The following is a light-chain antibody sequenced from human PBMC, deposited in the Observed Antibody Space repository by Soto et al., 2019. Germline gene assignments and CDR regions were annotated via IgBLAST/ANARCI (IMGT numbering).Light chain of an antibody. CDR2: DVS. CDR3: GSYSSSSTLYV. V-gene: IGLV2-14*03. CDR1: SSDVGGSNY. J-gene: IGLJ1*01. Sequence: QYVLTQPASVSGSPGQSITISCTGTSSDVGGSNYVSWYQQHPGKAPKLMIYDVSNRPLGVSNRFSGSKSGNTASLTISGLQAEDEADYYCGSYSSSSTLYVFGTGTKLTVL.